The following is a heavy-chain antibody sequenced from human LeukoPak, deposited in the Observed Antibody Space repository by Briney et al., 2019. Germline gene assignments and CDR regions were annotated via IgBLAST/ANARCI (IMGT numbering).Heavy chain of an antibody. J-gene: IGHJ4*02. CDR3: ARAVGYSYGYIYPNFDY. Sequence: GGPLRLSCAASGFTFSSHTMNWVRQAPGKGLEWVSYISSTGDTIYYADSVKGRFTISRDNAKHSVYLQMNSLRDEDTAVYYCARAVGYSYGYIYPNFDYWGQGTLVTVSS. D-gene: IGHD5-18*01. CDR1: GFTFSSHT. V-gene: IGHV3-48*02. CDR2: ISSTGDTI.